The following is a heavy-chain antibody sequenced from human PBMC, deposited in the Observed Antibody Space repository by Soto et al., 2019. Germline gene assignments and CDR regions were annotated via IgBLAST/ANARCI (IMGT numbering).Heavy chain of an antibody. J-gene: IGHJ4*02. V-gene: IGHV3-74*01. CDR2: VDSAGSGT. CDR1: GITFSGFW. Sequence: VPLVESGGGSVQPGGSLRLSCVASGITFSGFWMHWVRQVPGKGLVWVARVDSAGSGTSYADSVKGRCTISRDNAKNTLSLQVDSLRFGDTAVYYSGTVFEHWGQGIPVTVSS. CDR3: GTVFEH.